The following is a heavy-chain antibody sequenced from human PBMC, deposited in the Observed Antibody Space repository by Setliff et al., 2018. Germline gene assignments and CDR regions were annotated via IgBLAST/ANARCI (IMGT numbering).Heavy chain of an antibody. Sequence: ASVKVSCKTSGYPFTDYYIHWVRQAPGQGLEWMGRINPNSGATNFAQKFQGRVTMTRDTSISTAYMDLSRLRSDDTAVYYCARDLYNSGSDYWGQGTLVIVSS. CDR2: INPNSGAT. V-gene: IGHV1-2*06. CDR1: GYPFTDYY. CDR3: ARDLYNSGSDY. D-gene: IGHD6-25*01. J-gene: IGHJ4*02.